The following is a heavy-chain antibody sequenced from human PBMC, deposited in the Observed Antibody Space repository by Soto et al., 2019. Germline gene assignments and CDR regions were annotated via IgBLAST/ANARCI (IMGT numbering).Heavy chain of an antibody. Sequence: GASVKVSCKASGFTFTSSAVQWVRQARGQRLEWIGWIVVGSGNTNYAQKFQERVTITRDMSTSTAYMELSSLRSEDTAVYYCAAAFRYSLSSWSGIVGATPPGYGMDVWGQGTTVTVSS. CDR1: GFTFTSSA. CDR3: AAAFRYSLSSWSGIVGATPPGYGMDV. CDR2: IVVGSGNT. D-gene: IGHD1-26*01. V-gene: IGHV1-58*01. J-gene: IGHJ6*02.